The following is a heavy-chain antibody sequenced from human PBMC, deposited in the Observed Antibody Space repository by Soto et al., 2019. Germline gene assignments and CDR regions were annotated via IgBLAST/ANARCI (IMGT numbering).Heavy chain of an antibody. V-gene: IGHV3-33*01. CDR3: ATPGREHYYDSSGYECFHH. CDR2: IWYDGSNK. CDR1: GFTLSTYG. D-gene: IGHD3-22*01. J-gene: IGHJ1*01. Sequence: GGSLRLSCAASGFTLSTYGMHWVRQAPGKGLEWVAVIWYDGSNKYHADSVKGRFTISRDNSKNTVYLQMNSLRAEDTAVYYCATPGREHYYDSSGYECFHHWGQGTLVTVSS.